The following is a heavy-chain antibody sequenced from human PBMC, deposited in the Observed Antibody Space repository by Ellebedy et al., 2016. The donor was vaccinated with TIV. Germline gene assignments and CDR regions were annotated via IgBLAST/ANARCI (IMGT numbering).Heavy chain of an antibody. J-gene: IGHJ4*02. Sequence: PGGSLRLSCAASGVTFSSYGMHWVRQAPGKGLEWVAVIWYDGSNKYYADSVKRRFTISRDNSKNTLYLQMNSLRAEDTAVYYCARDGGYGSNSGFDYWGQGTLVTVSS. V-gene: IGHV3-33*01. CDR1: GVTFSSYG. D-gene: IGHD4-23*01. CDR2: IWYDGSNK. CDR3: ARDGGYGSNSGFDY.